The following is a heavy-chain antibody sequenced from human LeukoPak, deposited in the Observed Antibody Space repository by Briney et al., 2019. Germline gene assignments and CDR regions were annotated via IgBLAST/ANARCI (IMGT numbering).Heavy chain of an antibody. Sequence: PSETLSLTCAVYGGSFSGYYWSWIRQPPGKGLEWSGEINHSGSTNYNPSLRSRVTISVDTSKNQFSLKLSSVTAADTAVYSCARGQCSGGSCYFGYWGQGTLVTVSS. V-gene: IGHV4-34*01. D-gene: IGHD2-15*01. CDR1: GGSFSGYY. CDR3: ARGQCSGGSCYFGY. J-gene: IGHJ4*02. CDR2: INHSGST.